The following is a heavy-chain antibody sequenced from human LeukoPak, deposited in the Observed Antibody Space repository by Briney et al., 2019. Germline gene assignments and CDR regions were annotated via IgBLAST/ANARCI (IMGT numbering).Heavy chain of an antibody. J-gene: IGHJ6*04. Sequence: ASVKVSCKASGYTFTSYAMHWVRQAPGQRLEWMGWINAGNGNTKYSQKFQGRVTITRDTSASIAYMELSSLRSEDTAVYYCARELSVGYYYGMDVWGKGTTVTVSS. CDR1: GYTFTSYA. D-gene: IGHD2-15*01. CDR3: ARELSVGYYYGMDV. V-gene: IGHV1-3*01. CDR2: INAGNGNT.